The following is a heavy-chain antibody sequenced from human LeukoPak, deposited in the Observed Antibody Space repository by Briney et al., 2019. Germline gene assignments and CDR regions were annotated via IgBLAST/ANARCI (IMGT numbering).Heavy chain of an antibody. J-gene: IGHJ4*02. Sequence: PGGSLRLSCAASGFTFSKYAMSWVRPAPGKGLEWVSSISSSGSSTYYADSVKGRFTISRDNSKNTLSLQMNSLRADDTAVYYCAKDRPCTTCSPSDYWGQGTLVTVSS. CDR3: AKDRPCTTCSPSDY. D-gene: IGHD2-2*01. CDR1: GFTFSKYA. V-gene: IGHV3-23*01. CDR2: ISSSGSST.